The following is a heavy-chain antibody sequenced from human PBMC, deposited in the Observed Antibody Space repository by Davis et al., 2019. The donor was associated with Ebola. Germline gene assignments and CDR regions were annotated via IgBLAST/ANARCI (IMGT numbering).Heavy chain of an antibody. CDR2: IIPILGIA. CDR1: GGTFSSYA. J-gene: IGHJ6*02. V-gene: IGHV1-69*04. Sequence: AASVKVSCKASGGTFSSYAISWVRQAPGQGLEWMGRIIPILGIANYAQKFQGRVTMTTDTSTSTAYMELRSLRSDDTAVYYCARDAVTIFGVVMYGMDVWGQGTTVTVSS. CDR3: ARDAVTIFGVVMYGMDV. D-gene: IGHD3-3*01.